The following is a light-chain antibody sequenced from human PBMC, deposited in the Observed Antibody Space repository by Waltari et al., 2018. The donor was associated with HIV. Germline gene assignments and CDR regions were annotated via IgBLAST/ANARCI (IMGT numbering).Light chain of an antibody. CDR3: LTYVSDSGTWK. J-gene: IGLJ3*02. V-gene: IGLV2-23*02. CDR2: DVS. Sequence: QSPLTQPASVSGNPGKSVTITCTGTNIDVGNYKLVSWYQQHPGKAPKLLIYDVSKRPSGVSSRFSGSKSGYWASLTISGLLTEDESYYYCLTYVSDSGTWKFGGGTYLTV. CDR1: NIDVGNYKL.